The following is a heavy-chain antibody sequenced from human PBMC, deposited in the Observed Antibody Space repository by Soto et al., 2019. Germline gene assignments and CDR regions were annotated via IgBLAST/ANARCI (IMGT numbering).Heavy chain of an antibody. Sequence: ASVKVSCKASGYTFTSYGISWGRQAPGQGLEWMGWISAYNGNTNYAQKLQGRVTMTTDTSTSTAYMELRSLRSDDTAVYYCARDVAVARDFDYWGQGTLVTVSS. CDR1: GYTFTSYG. CDR3: ARDVAVARDFDY. V-gene: IGHV1-18*04. J-gene: IGHJ4*02. D-gene: IGHD6-19*01. CDR2: ISAYNGNT.